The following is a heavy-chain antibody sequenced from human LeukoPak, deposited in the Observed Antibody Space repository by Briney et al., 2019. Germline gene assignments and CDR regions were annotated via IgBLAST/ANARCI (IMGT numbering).Heavy chain of an antibody. CDR3: ARGKIGDYYYYGLDV. CDR2: ISSSGSTI. CDR1: GFTFSSYE. Sequence: GGSLRLSCAASGFTFSSYEMNWVRQAPGKGLEWVSYISSSGSTIYYADSVKGRFTISRDNAKNSLYLQMNSLRAEDTAVYYGARGKIGDYYYYGLDVWGQGTTVTVPS. D-gene: IGHD3-10*01. V-gene: IGHV3-48*03. J-gene: IGHJ6*02.